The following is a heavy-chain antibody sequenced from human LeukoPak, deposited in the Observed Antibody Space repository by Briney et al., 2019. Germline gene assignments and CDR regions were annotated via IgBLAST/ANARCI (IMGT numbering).Heavy chain of an antibody. J-gene: IGHJ4*02. CDR1: GFTFSSYG. CDR3: AKDGLNIVVVPAAIRIFDYFDY. CDR2: ISYDGSNK. V-gene: IGHV3-30*18. D-gene: IGHD2-2*01. Sequence: GGSLRLSCAASGFTFSSYGMHWVRQAPGKGLEWVAVISYDGSNKYYADSVKGRFTISRDNSKNTLYLQMNSLRAEDTAVYYCAKDGLNIVVVPAAIRIFDYFDYWGQGTLVTVSS.